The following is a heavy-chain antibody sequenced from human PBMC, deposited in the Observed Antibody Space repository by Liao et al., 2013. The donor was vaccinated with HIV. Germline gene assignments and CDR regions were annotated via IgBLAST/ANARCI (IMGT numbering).Heavy chain of an antibody. CDR2: MYYSGST. V-gene: IGHV4-39*07. J-gene: IGHJ3*02. Sequence: QLQLQESGPGLVKPSETLSLTCTVSGGSIRSSSYYWGWIRQPPGKGLEWIGSMYYSGSTFYNPSLQSRVTISPDTSKNQFSLKLSSVTAADTAVYYCARARPVPWELDAFDIWGQGTMVIVSS. CDR3: ARARPVPWELDAFDI. CDR1: GGSIRSSSYY. D-gene: IGHD1-26*01.